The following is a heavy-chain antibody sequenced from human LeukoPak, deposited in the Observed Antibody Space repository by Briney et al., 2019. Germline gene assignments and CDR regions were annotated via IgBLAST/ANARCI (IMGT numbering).Heavy chain of an antibody. D-gene: IGHD2-2*01. Sequence: ASVKVSCKASGYTFTSYAMHWVRQAPGQRLEWMGWINAGNGNTKYSQKFQGRVTITRDTSASTAYMELSSLRSEDTAVYYCARDDGEVEDIVVVPAAPGDYWGQGTLVTVS. CDR1: GYTFTSYA. CDR2: INAGNGNT. CDR3: ARDDGEVEDIVVVPAAPGDY. J-gene: IGHJ4*02. V-gene: IGHV1-3*01.